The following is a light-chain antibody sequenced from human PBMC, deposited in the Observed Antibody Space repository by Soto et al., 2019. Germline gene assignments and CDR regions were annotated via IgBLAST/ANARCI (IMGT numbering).Light chain of an antibody. V-gene: IGKV3-20*01. J-gene: IGKJ1*01. CDR1: QSVSSSY. CDR2: GAS. Sequence: EIVLTQSPGTLSLSPGERATLSCRASQSVSSSYLAWYQQKPGQAPRLLIYGASSRATGIPDRFSGSGSGTDFTLTISRLAPEDFAVYYCQQYGSSLWTFGHGTKVEIK. CDR3: QQYGSSLWT.